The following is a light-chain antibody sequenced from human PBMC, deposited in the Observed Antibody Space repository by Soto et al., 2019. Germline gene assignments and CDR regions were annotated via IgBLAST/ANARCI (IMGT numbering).Light chain of an antibody. V-gene: IGKV3-20*01. J-gene: IGKJ2*01. CDR3: QQYGNSPPNT. Sequence: EIVLTQSPGTLSLSPGERATLSCRASQSVSSSYLAWYQQKPGQAPRVLIYGASSRATGIPDRFSGSGSGTDFTLTIRRLEPEDFAVYFCQQYGNSPPNTFGQGTKVEIK. CDR1: QSVSSSY. CDR2: GAS.